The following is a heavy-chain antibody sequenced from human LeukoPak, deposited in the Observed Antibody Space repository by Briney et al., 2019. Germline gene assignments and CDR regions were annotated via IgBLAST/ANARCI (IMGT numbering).Heavy chain of an antibody. V-gene: IGHV3-9*01. CDR3: AKDRAAGNVGVDY. D-gene: IGHD6-13*01. CDR2: ISWNSGSI. J-gene: IGHJ4*02. CDR1: GFTFDNYA. Sequence: GGSLRLSCAASGFTFDNYAMHWVRQTPGKGLEWVSGISWNSGSIGYADSVKGRFTISRDNAKNSLYLQMNSLRAEDTALYYCAKDRAAGNVGVDYWGQGTLVTVSS.